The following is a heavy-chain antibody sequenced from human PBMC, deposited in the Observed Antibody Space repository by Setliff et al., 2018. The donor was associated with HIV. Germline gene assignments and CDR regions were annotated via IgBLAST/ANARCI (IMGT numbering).Heavy chain of an antibody. CDR3: ASSPAWRSDYGLHTFDY. Sequence: SETLSLTCIVSGGSINSYYWSWIRQPAGKGLEWIGRIYTDENTNYNPSLKSRVTMSVDTSKNQFSLILTSATAADTAMYYCASSPAWRSDYGLHTFDYWGQGTLVTVSS. V-gene: IGHV4-4*07. J-gene: IGHJ4*02. CDR1: GGSINSYY. D-gene: IGHD4-17*01. CDR2: IYTDENT.